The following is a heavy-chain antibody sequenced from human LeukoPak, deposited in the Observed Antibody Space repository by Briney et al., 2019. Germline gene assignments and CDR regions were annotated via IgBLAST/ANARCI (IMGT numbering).Heavy chain of an antibody. CDR2: MHYSGST. Sequence: PSETLSLTCTVSGVSISSSSYYWVWIRQPPGKGLEWIGSMHYSGSTYYNPSPKSRVAISVDTSKNQFSLKLSSVTAADTAVYYCARRVSSTSWFDYWGQGTLVTVSS. CDR1: GVSISSSSYY. V-gene: IGHV4-39*01. D-gene: IGHD2-2*01. CDR3: ARRVSSTSWFDY. J-gene: IGHJ4*02.